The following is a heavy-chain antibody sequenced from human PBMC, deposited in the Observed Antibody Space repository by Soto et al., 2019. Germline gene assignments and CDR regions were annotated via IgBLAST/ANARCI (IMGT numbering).Heavy chain of an antibody. CDR1: GGTFSSYA. CDR2: IIPIFGTA. V-gene: IGHV1-69*01. CDR3: ARDRPPTSYRGNSYFDY. J-gene: IGHJ4*02. Sequence: QVQLVQSGAEVKKPGSSVKVSCKASGGTFSSYAISWVRQAPGQGLEWMGGIIPIFGTANYAQKFQGRVTITADESTSTAYMELSSLRSEDTAVYYCARDRPPTSYRGNSYFDYWGQGTLVTVSS. D-gene: IGHD2-21*02.